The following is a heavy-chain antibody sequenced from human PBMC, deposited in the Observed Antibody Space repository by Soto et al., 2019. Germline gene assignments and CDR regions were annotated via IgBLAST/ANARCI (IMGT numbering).Heavy chain of an antibody. Sequence: SDTLSLTCAVSGGSLSSGGYSWSWIRQPPGKGLEWIGYIYHSGSTYYNPSLKSRVTISVDRSKNQFSLKLSSVTAADTAVYYCASYDYGIHFDYWGQGTLVTVSS. V-gene: IGHV4-30-2*01. J-gene: IGHJ4*02. D-gene: IGHD4-17*01. CDR3: ASYDYGIHFDY. CDR1: GGSLSSGGYS. CDR2: IYHSGST.